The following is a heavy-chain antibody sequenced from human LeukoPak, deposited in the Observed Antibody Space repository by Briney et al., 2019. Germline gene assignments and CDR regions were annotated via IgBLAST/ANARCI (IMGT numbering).Heavy chain of an antibody. D-gene: IGHD6-13*01. J-gene: IGHJ4*02. CDR3: AKDSSSAGTDDY. CDR2: ISYDGSNK. Sequence: GGSLRLSCAASGFTFSSYGMHWVRQAPGKGLEWVAVISYDGSNKYYADSVKGRFTISRDNSKNTLYLQMKSLRAEDTAVYYCAKDSSSAGTDDYWGQGTLVTVSS. V-gene: IGHV3-30*18. CDR1: GFTFSSYG.